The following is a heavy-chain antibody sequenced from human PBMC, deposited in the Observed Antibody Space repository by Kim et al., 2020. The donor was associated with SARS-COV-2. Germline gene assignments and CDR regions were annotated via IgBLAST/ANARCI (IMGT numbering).Heavy chain of an antibody. Sequence: SETLSLTCTVSGDSIRRSSNYWGWIRQPPGKGLEWIGSINYSGNTYYNPSLKSRVTISVDTSKNQFSLKMRSVTAADTAVYYCARLVSDNSAVEYWGQGT. V-gene: IGHV4-39*01. CDR3: ARLVSDNSAVEY. D-gene: IGHD1-20*01. CDR2: INYSGNT. J-gene: IGHJ4*02. CDR1: GDSIRRSSNY.